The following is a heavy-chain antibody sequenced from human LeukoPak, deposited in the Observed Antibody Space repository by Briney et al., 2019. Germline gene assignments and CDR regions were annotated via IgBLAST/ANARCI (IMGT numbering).Heavy chain of an antibody. D-gene: IGHD6-25*01. J-gene: IGHJ4*02. CDR2: VDPEDEET. V-gene: IGHV1-69-2*01. CDR1: GYPFSYYY. CDR3: ATEIAATDMIRFFDY. Sequence: ASVKISCKASGYPFSYYYIHWLQQAPGKGLEWMGRVDPEDEETMIAEKFQGRVTMTADTSTDTAYMELSSLRSEDTAIYYCATEIAATDMIRFFDYWGQGTLVTVSS.